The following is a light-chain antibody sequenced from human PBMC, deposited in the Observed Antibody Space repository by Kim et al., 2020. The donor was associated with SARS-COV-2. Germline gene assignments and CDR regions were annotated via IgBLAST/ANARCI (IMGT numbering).Light chain of an antibody. CDR2: GAS. CDR3: QQTNSFPNS. Sequence: SASVGDRVTITCRASQVISTLLAWYQQKPGKAPKPLIYGASTLQRGVPSRFSGSGSGTEFSLTISSLQPEDFATYYCQQTNSFPNSFGQGTKLEI. V-gene: IGKV1-12*01. J-gene: IGKJ2*03. CDR1: QVISTL.